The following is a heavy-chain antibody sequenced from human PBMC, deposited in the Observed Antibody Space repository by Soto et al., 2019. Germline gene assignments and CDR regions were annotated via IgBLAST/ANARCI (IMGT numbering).Heavy chain of an antibody. CDR3: AQDYVMEGTTRASD. J-gene: IGHJ4*02. CDR1: GFTFSSYA. D-gene: IGHD2-8*01. CDR2: ISYDGSNK. V-gene: IGHV3-30-3*02. Sequence: QVQLVESGGGVVQPGRSLRLSCAASGFTFSSYAMHWVRQAPGKGLEWVAVISYDGSNKYYADSVKGRFTISRDNSKNTMYLKRTSRKDQDRGVDYCAQDYVMEGTTRASDWRQGTKVTVSS.